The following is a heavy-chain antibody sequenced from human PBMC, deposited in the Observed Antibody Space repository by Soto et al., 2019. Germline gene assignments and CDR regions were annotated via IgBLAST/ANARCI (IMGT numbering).Heavy chain of an antibody. CDR1: GGTFNTYA. CDR2: ISPMFGAA. J-gene: IGHJ4*02. D-gene: IGHD3-10*01. V-gene: IGHV1-69*19. Sequence: QVQLVQSGAEMKKPGSSVKVSCQSSGGTFNTYAMNWVRQAPGQGPEWMGDISPMFGAANYAPKFQDRVTITADESTGTSYMRLSSLASEDTALYFWAREVQVRTPAFVYWGQGTLVTVSS. CDR3: AREVQVRTPAFVY.